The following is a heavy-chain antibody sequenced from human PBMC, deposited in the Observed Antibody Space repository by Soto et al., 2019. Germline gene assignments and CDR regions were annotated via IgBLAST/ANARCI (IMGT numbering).Heavy chain of an antibody. Sequence: ASVKVSCKASGYTFTDYYMHWVRQAPGQGLEWQGWINPNSGGTNCAQRFQGSVTMTRDTSISTAYMELSRLRSDDSAVYYCARSKPNYDFWNDLISLDTFDIWGQGTMVTVS. CDR1: GYTFTDYY. J-gene: IGHJ3*02. CDR2: INPNSGGT. D-gene: IGHD3-3*01. V-gene: IGHV1-2*02. CDR3: ARSKPNYDFWNDLISLDTFDI.